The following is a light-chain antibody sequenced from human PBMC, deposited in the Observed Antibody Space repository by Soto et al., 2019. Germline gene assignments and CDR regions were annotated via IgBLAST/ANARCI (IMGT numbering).Light chain of an antibody. CDR1: ESLLHTNGYNY. CDR2: LGS. Sequence: DIVITQSPLSLPVTPGEPASISCRSSESLLHTNGYNYLDWYMQKPGQAPQLLIYLGSHRASGVPDRFTGSGSGTDFTLKISSVEAEDLAIYYCMQSLQSPYTFGPGRKLDSK. J-gene: IGKJ2*01. V-gene: IGKV2-28*01. CDR3: MQSLQSPYT.